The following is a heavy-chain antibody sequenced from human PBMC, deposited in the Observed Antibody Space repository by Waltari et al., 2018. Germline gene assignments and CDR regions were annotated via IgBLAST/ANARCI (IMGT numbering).Heavy chain of an antibody. Sequence: QLQLQESGPGLVKPSETLSLTCTVSGGSLSSSSYYWGWSRQPPGKGLEWIGSISYSGSTYYNTSLMSRVTISVDTSKNQFSLKLTSVIAAETAVFYCARFSKSANWIDPWGQGTLVTVSS. V-gene: IGHV4-39*01. CDR2: ISYSGST. CDR3: ARFSKSANWIDP. J-gene: IGHJ5*02. CDR1: GGSLSSSSYY. D-gene: IGHD3-3*02.